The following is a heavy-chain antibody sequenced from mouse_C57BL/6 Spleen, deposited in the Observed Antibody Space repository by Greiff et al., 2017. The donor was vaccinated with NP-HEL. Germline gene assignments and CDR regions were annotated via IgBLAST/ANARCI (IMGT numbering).Heavy chain of an antibody. D-gene: IGHD2-14*01. CDR2: IDPSDSYT. V-gene: IGHV1-59*01. Sequence: QVHVKQSGAELVRPGTSVKLSCKASGYTFTSYWMHWVKQRPGQGLEWIGVIDPSDSYTNYNQKFKGKATLTVDTSSSTAYMQLSSLTSEDSAVYYCARRGRVPYAMDYWGQGTSVTVSS. CDR3: ARRGRVPYAMDY. J-gene: IGHJ4*01. CDR1: GYTFTSYW.